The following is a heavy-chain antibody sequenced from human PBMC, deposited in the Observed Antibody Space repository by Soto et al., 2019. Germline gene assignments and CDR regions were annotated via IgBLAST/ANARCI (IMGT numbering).Heavy chain of an antibody. D-gene: IGHD2-8*01. V-gene: IGHV3-30-3*01. J-gene: IGHJ6*02. CDR3: ARELGYCTNGVCYTKGYYYYGMDV. Sequence: PGGSLRLSCAASGFTFSSYAMHWFRQAPGKWLEWVAVISYDGSNKYYADSVKGRFTISRDNSKNTLYLQMNSLRAEDTAVYYCARELGYCTNGVCYTKGYYYYGMDVWGQGXTVTVYS. CDR1: GFTFSSYA. CDR2: ISYDGSNK.